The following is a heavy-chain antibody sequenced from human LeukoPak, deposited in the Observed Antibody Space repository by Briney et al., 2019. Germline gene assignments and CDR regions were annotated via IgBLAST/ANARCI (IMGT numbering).Heavy chain of an antibody. Sequence: GGSLRLSCAASGFTFDDYGMSWVRQAPGKGLEWVSGINWNGGSTGYADSVKGRFTISRDNAKNSLYLQMNSLRAEDTAVYYCANSGWGAYFFAYWGQGTLVTVSS. V-gene: IGHV3-20*04. J-gene: IGHJ4*02. CDR2: INWNGGST. CDR3: ANSGWGAYFFAY. CDR1: GFTFDDYG. D-gene: IGHD6-19*01.